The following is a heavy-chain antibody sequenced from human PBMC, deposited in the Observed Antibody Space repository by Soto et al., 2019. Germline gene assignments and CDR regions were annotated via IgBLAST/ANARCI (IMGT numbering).Heavy chain of an antibody. V-gene: IGHV1-69*13. CDR3: ANRFAGATLNGFEP. CDR2: IIPIFGTA. J-gene: IGHJ5*02. CDR1: GGTFSSYA. Sequence: SVKVSCKASGGTFSSYAISWVRQAPGQGLEWMGGIIPIFGTANYAQKFQGRVTITADESTSTAYMELSSLRSEDTAVYYCANRFAGATLNGFEPWGQATLVTVSS. D-gene: IGHD3-3*01.